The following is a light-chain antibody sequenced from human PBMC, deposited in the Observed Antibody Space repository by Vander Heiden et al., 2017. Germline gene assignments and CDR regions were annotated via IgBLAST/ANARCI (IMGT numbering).Light chain of an antibody. V-gene: IGLV3-10*01. CDR2: EDN. J-gene: IGLJ2*01. Sequence: YELTQPPSVSVSPGQTATITCSGDSLAKKYAYWFQQKSGQAPVLVIYEDNKRPSGIPERFSGSSSGTLVTLTINAAQVEDEADYYCHSTDASGYHVLLGGGTKLTVL. CDR1: SLAKKY. CDR3: HSTDASGYHVL.